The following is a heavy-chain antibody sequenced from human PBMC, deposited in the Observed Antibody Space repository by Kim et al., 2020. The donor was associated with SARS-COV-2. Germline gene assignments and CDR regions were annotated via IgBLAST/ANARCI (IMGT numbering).Heavy chain of an antibody. CDR3: ARDEWTYGGNSGKNFDY. J-gene: IGHJ4*02. D-gene: IGHD4-17*01. Sequence: ASVKVSCKASGYTFTSYGISWVRQAPGQGLEWMGWISAYNGNTNYAQKLQGRVTMTTDTSTSTAYMELRSLRSDDTAVYYCARDEWTYGGNSGKNFDYWGQGTLVTVSS. CDR1: GYTFTSYG. V-gene: IGHV1-18*01. CDR2: ISAYNGNT.